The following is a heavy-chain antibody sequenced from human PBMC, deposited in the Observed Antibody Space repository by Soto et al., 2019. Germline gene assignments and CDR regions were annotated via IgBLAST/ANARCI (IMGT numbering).Heavy chain of an antibody. V-gene: IGHV1-24*01. J-gene: IGHJ4*02. Sequence: ASVKVSCKVSGYTLTELSIHWVLKAPGKGLEWMGGFDLGDDETIYAQKFQGRVTMTEDTSTDTAYMELSSLRSEDTAVYYCASKDDPFEYWGQGTQVTVSS. CDR3: ASKDDPFEY. D-gene: IGHD2-15*01. CDR1: GYTLTELS. CDR2: FDLGDDET.